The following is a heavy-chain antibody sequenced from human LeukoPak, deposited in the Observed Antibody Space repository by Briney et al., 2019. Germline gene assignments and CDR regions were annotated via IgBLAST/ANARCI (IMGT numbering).Heavy chain of an antibody. J-gene: IGHJ4*02. CDR2: ISGGGGST. CDR1: EFTFSNYA. Sequence: GGSLRLSCAASEFTFSNYAMNWVRQAPGKGLEWVSGISGGGGSTYYADSVKGRFTISRGNSKNTLYLQMNSLRAEDTAVYYCAKLLGYCSGGSCYSSFDYWGQGTLVTVSS. CDR3: AKLLGYCSGGSCYSSFDY. V-gene: IGHV3-23*01. D-gene: IGHD2-15*01.